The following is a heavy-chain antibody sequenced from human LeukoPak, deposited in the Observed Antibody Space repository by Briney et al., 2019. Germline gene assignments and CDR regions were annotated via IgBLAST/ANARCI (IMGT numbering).Heavy chain of an antibody. Sequence: GGSQRLSCAASGFTFSSYAMSWVRQAPGKGLEWVSAISGSGGSTYYADSVKGRFTISRDNSKNTLYLQMNSLRAEDTAMYYCARAAVGYCSSTGCYTDYWGQGALVTVSS. D-gene: IGHD2-2*02. CDR2: ISGSGGST. CDR1: GFTFSSYA. V-gene: IGHV3-23*01. J-gene: IGHJ4*02. CDR3: ARAAVGYCSSTGCYTDY.